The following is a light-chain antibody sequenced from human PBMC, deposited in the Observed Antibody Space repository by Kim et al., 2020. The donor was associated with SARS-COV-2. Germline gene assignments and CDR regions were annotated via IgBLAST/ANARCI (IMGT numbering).Light chain of an antibody. Sequence: DIHMTQSPSSLSASVGDRVTITCQASHDLTTYLNWYQLRPGTAPKLLISDASELETGVPSRFSGSGSATHFLLTITSLQPEDSATYFCQQYDSLPFTFGRGTKVDIK. V-gene: IGKV1-33*01. CDR1: HDLTTY. J-gene: IGKJ3*01. CDR3: QQYDSLPFT. CDR2: DAS.